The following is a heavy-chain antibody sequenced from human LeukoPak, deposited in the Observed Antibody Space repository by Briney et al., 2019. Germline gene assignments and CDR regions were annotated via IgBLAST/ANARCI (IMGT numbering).Heavy chain of an antibody. J-gene: IGHJ4*02. Sequence: GGSLRLSCAASGFTFSSYWMSWVRQAPGKGLEWVANIKQGGNEKYYVDSVKGRFTVSRDNAKNSLYLQMHSLRAEDTGVYYCARDSASGQRVGGAFDYWGEETLVTVFS. CDR3: ARDSASGQRVGGAFDY. V-gene: IGHV3-7*01. CDR2: IKQGGNEK. CDR1: GFTFSSYW. D-gene: IGHD1-26*01.